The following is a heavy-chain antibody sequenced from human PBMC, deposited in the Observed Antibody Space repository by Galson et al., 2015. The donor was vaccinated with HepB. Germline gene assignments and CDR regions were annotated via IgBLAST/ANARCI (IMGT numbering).Heavy chain of an antibody. CDR3: ARDRSSDYGDYSGTFDI. CDR2: TSYDGGNK. D-gene: IGHD4-17*01. V-gene: IGHV3-30-3*01. J-gene: IGHJ3*02. Sequence: SLRLSCAAEGFTFSSYAMHWVRQAPGKGLEWVAGTSYDGGNKYYADSVKGRFTISRDNSKNTLYMQMNSLRAEDTAVYYCARDRSSDYGDYSGTFDIWGKGTMATVSS. CDR1: GFTFSSYA.